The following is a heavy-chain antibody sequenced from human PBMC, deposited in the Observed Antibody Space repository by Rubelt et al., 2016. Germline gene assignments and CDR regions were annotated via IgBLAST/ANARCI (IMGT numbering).Heavy chain of an antibody. D-gene: IGHD3-10*01. CDR3: ARISLLLWFGELFPSFPDY. CDR1: GGTFSSYA. CDR2: IIPIFGTA. J-gene: IGHJ4*02. V-gene: IGHV1-69*12. Sequence: QVQLVQSGAEVKKPGSSVKVSCKASGGTFSSYAISWVRQAPGQGLEWMGGIIPIFGTANYAQKFQGRVTITADESTSQAYMDLGILRSEDTAVYYCARISLLLWFGELFPSFPDYWGQGTLVTVSS.